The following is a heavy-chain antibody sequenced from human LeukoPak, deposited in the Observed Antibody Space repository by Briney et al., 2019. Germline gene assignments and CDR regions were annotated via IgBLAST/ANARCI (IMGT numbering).Heavy chain of an antibody. V-gene: IGHV1-18*01. J-gene: IGHJ6*03. CDR2: ISAYNGNT. D-gene: IGHD1-26*01. Sequence: ASVKVSCKASGYTFTSYGISWVRQAPGQGLEWMGWISAYNGNTNYAQKLQGRVTMTTDTSTSTAYMELRSLRSDDTAMYYCARSGGSRISRVEWGAEGPVSDYYYYYMDVWGKGTTVTVSS. CDR3: ARSGGSRISRVEWGAEGPVSDYYYYYMDV. CDR1: GYTFTSYG.